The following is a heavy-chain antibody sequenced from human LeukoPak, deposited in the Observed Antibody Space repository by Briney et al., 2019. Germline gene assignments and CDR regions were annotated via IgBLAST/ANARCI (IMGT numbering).Heavy chain of an antibody. CDR1: GGAISSSSYY. CDR3: ARWRAAAGFDN. D-gene: IGHD6-13*01. J-gene: IGHJ4*02. Sequence: SETLSLTCTVSGGAISSSSYYWGWIRQPPGKGLEWIGSIYYSGSTYYNPSLKSRVTISVDTSKNQLSLHLNSVTPEDTAVYYCARWRAAAGFDNWGQGTLVTVSS. CDR2: IYYSGST. V-gene: IGHV4-39*01.